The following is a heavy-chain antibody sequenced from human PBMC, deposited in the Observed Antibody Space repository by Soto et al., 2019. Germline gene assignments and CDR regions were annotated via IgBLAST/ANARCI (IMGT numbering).Heavy chain of an antibody. V-gene: IGHV1-18*01. CDR1: GYTFTSYG. Sequence: ASVKVSCKASGYTFTSYGISWVRQAPGQGLEWMGWINVYNGNTKYAQKVQGRVTMTTDTSTSTAYMELRSLRSDDTAVYYCARGFYDSEGYSNPFDNWGQGTLVTVSS. J-gene: IGHJ4*02. CDR3: ARGFYDSEGYSNPFDN. CDR2: INVYNGNT. D-gene: IGHD3-22*01.